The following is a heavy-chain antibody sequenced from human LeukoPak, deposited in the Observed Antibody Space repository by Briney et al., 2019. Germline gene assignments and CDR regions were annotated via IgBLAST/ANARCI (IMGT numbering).Heavy chain of an antibody. D-gene: IGHD3-16*02. J-gene: IGHJ4*02. CDR3: ARRVWGTNRYTDW. V-gene: IGHV3-53*01. CDR1: GFTVSTYY. Sequence: GGSLRLSCAASGFTVSTYYMSWVRQAPGKGLEWVSIIYAGGNTYYADSLKGRFTISRDNSKNTLYLQMNSLRAGDTAVYYCARRVWGTNRYTDWWGQETRVTVST. CDR2: IYAGGNT.